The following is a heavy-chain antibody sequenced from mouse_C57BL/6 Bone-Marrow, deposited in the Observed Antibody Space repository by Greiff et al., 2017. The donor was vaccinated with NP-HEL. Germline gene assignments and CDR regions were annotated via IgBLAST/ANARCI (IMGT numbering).Heavy chain of an antibody. CDR1: GFTFSSYG. Sequence: EVKVVESGGDLVKPGGSLKLSCAASGFTFSSYGMSWVRQTPDKRLEWVATISSGGSYTYYPDSVKGRFTISRDNAKNTLYLQMSSLKSEDTAMYYCGRRYYSNWNWYFDVWGTGTTVNVSS. CDR3: GRRYYSNWNWYFDV. CDR2: ISSGGSYT. J-gene: IGHJ1*03. V-gene: IGHV5-6*02. D-gene: IGHD2-5*01.